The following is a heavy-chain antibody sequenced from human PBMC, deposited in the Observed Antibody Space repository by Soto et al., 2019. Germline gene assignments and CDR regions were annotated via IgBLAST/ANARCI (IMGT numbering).Heavy chain of an antibody. D-gene: IGHD4-17*01. CDR3: ARADDYGDYGPAYGY. CDR1: GGSISSGGYS. Sequence: QLQLQESGSGLVKPSQTLSLTCAVSGGSISSGGYSWSWIRQPPGKGLEWIGYIYHSGSTYYNPSLTSRVTISVDRSKNQFSLKLSSVTAADTAVYYCARADDYGDYGPAYGYWGQGTLVTVSS. J-gene: IGHJ4*02. V-gene: IGHV4-30-2*01. CDR2: IYHSGST.